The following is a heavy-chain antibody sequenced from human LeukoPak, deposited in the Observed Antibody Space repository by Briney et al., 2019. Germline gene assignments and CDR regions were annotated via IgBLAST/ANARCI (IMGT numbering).Heavy chain of an antibody. J-gene: IGHJ4*02. Sequence: GGSLRLSCAASGFTFRTNSMSWVRQAPGKGLEWVSYITSSGSVIHYSDSVRGRFTISRDNAKSSLYLQMNSLRAEDTAIYYCARDWASPGPTTIWGQGTLVTVSS. CDR2: ITSSGSVI. V-gene: IGHV3-48*01. CDR3: ARDWASPGPTTI. D-gene: IGHD1-26*01. CDR1: GFTFRTNS.